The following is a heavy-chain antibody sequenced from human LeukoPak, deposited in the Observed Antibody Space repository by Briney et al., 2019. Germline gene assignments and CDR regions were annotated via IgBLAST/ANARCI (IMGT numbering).Heavy chain of an antibody. V-gene: IGHV4-31*03. CDR3: AAPLWFREGYYMDV. CDR2: IYYSGST. D-gene: IGHD3-10*01. Sequence: PSQTLSLTCTVSGGSISSGGYYWSWIRQHPGKGLEWIGYIYYSGSTYYNPSLKSRVTISVVTSKNQFSLKLSSVTAADTAVYYCAAPLWFREGYYMDVWGKGTTVTLSS. J-gene: IGHJ6*03. CDR1: GGSISSGGYY.